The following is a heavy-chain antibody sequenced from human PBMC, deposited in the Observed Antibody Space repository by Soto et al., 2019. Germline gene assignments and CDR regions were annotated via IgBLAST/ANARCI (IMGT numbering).Heavy chain of an antibody. D-gene: IGHD3-22*01. J-gene: IGHJ4*02. Sequence: PGGSLRLSCAASGFTFSSYAMSWVRQAPGKGLEWVSAISGSGGSTYYADSVKGRFTISRDNSKNTLYLQMNSLRAEDTAVYYCAKRVFYDSSGYYYDYWGQGTLVTVSS. CDR3: AKRVFYDSSGYYYDY. CDR2: ISGSGGST. CDR1: GFTFSSYA. V-gene: IGHV3-23*01.